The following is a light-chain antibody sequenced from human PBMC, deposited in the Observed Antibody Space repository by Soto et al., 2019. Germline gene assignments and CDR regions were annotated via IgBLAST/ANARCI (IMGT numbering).Light chain of an antibody. CDR3: QQYHFWVT. CDR1: QAVGSN. V-gene: IGKV3-15*01. Sequence: EIVMTQSPVTPSVFPGESATLSCRASQAVGSNLAWYQQKPGQAPRLLIYGASTRATGIPARFSGSGYGTEFTLTISSLQSEDSAIYYCQQYHFWVTFGQETKVEIK. J-gene: IGKJ1*01. CDR2: GAS.